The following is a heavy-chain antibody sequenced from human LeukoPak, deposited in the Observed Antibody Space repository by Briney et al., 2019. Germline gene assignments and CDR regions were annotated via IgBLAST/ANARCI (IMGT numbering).Heavy chain of an antibody. Sequence: GGSLRLSCAASGFTFSSYSMNWVRQAPGKGLEWVSYISSSSSTIYYADSVKGGFTISRDNAKNSLYLQMNSLRDEDTAVYYCARREYQLLSSYYGMDVWGQGTTVTVSS. CDR1: GFTFSSYS. D-gene: IGHD2-2*01. V-gene: IGHV3-48*02. J-gene: IGHJ6*02. CDR3: ARREYQLLSSYYGMDV. CDR2: ISSSSSTI.